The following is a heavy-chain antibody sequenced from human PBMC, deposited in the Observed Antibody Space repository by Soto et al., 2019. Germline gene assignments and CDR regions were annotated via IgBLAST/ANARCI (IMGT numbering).Heavy chain of an antibody. CDR1: GGSISSGGYY. Sequence: SETLSLTCTVSGGSISSGGYYWSWIRQHPGKGLEWIGYIYYSGSTYYNPSLKSRVTISVDTSKNQFSLKLSSVTAADTAVYYCARVMLRFFTFDYWGQGTLVTVSS. V-gene: IGHV4-31*03. CDR3: ARVMLRFFTFDY. J-gene: IGHJ4*02. CDR2: IYYSGST. D-gene: IGHD3-3*01.